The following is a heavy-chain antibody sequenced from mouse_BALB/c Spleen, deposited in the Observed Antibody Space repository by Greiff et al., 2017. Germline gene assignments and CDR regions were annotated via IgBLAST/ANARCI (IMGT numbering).Heavy chain of an antibody. CDR3: TRDGYESLDAMDY. CDR2: IRLKSNNYAT. V-gene: IGHV6-6*02. Sequence: EVKLEESGGGLVQPGGSMKLSCVASGFTFSNYWMNWVRQSPEKGLEWVAEIRLKSNNYATHYAESVKGRFTISRDDSKSSVYLQMNNLRAEDTGIYYCTRDGYESLDAMDYWGQGTSVTVSS. CDR1: GFTFSNYW. J-gene: IGHJ4*01. D-gene: IGHD2-2*01.